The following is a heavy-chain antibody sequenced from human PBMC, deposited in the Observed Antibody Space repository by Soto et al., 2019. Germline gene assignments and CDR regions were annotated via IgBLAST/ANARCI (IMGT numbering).Heavy chain of an antibody. Sequence: SETLSLTCTVSGGSLSSYYWSWIRQSPGKGLEKIGYIYFSDSTNYNPSFKSRITISVDTSKNQFFLKLSSVTAADTAVYYCARDKITGLFDYWGQGTLVTVSS. CDR3: ARDKITGLFDY. CDR1: GGSLSSYY. V-gene: IGHV4-59*12. J-gene: IGHJ4*02. D-gene: IGHD2-8*02. CDR2: IYFSDST.